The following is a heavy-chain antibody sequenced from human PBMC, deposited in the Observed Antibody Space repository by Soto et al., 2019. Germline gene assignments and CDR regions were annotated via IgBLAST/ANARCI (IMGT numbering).Heavy chain of an antibody. J-gene: IGHJ4*02. CDR3: ARGGRQQLIPTPISYKIDY. CDR2: INHSGST. Sequence: QVQLQQWGAGLLKPSETLSLTCAVYGGSFSGYYWSWIRQPPGKGLEWIGEINHSGSTNYNPSLKSRVTTSVAMSKHQVSLKLSSVTAADTAVYYCARGGRQQLIPTPISYKIDYWGQGTLVTVSS. D-gene: IGHD6-13*01. V-gene: IGHV4-34*01. CDR1: GGSFSGYY.